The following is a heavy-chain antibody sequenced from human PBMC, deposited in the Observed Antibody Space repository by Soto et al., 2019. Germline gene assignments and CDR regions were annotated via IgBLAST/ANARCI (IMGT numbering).Heavy chain of an antibody. CDR1: GYTFTSYG. CDR3: AREHDILTGYAYFDD. J-gene: IGHJ4*02. D-gene: IGHD3-9*01. V-gene: IGHV1-18*01. CDR2: ISAYNGNT. Sequence: GASVKVSCKASGYTFTSYGISWVRQAPGQGLEWMGWISAYNGNTNYAQKLQGRVTMTTDTSTSTAYMELRSLRSDDTAVYYCAREHDILTGYAYFDDWGQGSLVTVSS.